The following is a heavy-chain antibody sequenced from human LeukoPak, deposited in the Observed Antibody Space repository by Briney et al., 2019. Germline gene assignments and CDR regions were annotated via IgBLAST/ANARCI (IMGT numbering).Heavy chain of an antibody. D-gene: IGHD3-10*01. J-gene: IGHJ3*02. V-gene: IGHV3-23*01. Sequence: GGSLRLSCVASGFTFSDFAMSWVRQTPGKRLEWVASTDGTGGDSYYADAVKGRFTISRGDSRDTLYLQMNSLKAEDTAVYYCAKMTNYYGSGSYAFTAFDIWGQGTMVTVSS. CDR2: TDGTGGDS. CDR3: AKMTNYYGSGSYAFTAFDI. CDR1: GFTFSDFA.